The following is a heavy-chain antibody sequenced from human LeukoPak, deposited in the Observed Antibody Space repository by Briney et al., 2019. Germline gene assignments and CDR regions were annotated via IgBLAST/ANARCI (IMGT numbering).Heavy chain of an antibody. Sequence: SQTLSLTCAISGDSVSSNNGAWNWIRQSPSRGLEWLGRTYYRSKWCNDYAESMKGRITISPDTSKNQFSLQLNSVTPEDTAVYYCAGDVGTSGWYTFDYWGQGTLVTVSS. CDR3: AGDVGTSGWYTFDY. V-gene: IGHV6-1*01. CDR2: TYYRSKWCN. J-gene: IGHJ4*02. D-gene: IGHD6-19*01. CDR1: GDSVSSNNGA.